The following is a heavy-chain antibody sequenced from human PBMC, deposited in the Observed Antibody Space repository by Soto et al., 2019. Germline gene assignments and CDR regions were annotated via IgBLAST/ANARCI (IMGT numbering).Heavy chain of an antibody. V-gene: IGHV4-61*05. CDR1: GASISSCTYY. Sequence: ETLSLTCTVSGASISSCTYYWGWIRQPPGKGLEWIGYIYYSGSTNYNPSLKSRVTISVDTSKNQFSLKLSSVTAADTAVYYCARLRFLEWSDSDYWGQGTLVTVSS. CDR2: IYYSGST. CDR3: ARLRFLEWSDSDY. J-gene: IGHJ4*02. D-gene: IGHD3-3*01.